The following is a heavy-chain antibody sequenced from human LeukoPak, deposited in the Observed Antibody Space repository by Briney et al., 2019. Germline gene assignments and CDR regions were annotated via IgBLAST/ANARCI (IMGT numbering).Heavy chain of an antibody. J-gene: IGHJ3*02. Sequence: PGGSLRLSCAASGFTFSSYWMSWVRQAPGKGLEWVANIKQDGSEKYYVDSVKGRFTISRDNAKNSLYLQMNSLRAEDTAVYYCARDRTDYGDYELLDAFDIWGQGTMVTVSS. CDR3: ARDRTDYGDYELLDAFDI. CDR2: IKQDGSEK. V-gene: IGHV3-7*01. D-gene: IGHD4-17*01. CDR1: GFTFSSYW.